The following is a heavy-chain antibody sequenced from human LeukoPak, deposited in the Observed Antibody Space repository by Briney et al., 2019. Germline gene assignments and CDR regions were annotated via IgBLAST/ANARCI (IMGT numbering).Heavy chain of an antibody. CDR3: ARGMSDSSGYYYEEYYLDY. V-gene: IGHV1-69*13. CDR2: IIPVFGAT. J-gene: IGHJ4*02. D-gene: IGHD3-22*01. Sequence: SVKVSCKASGGTFINYAISWVRQAPGQGLEWMGGIIPVFGATNYAQKFQGRVTITADESTSTAYMELSSLRSEDTAVYYCARGMSDSSGYYYEEYYLDYWGQGALVTVSS. CDR1: GGTFINYA.